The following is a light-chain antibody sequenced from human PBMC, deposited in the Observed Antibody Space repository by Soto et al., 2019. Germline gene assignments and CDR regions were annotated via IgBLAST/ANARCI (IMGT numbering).Light chain of an antibody. CDR1: QSVSSN. CDR3: QQYNNWPHIT. J-gene: IGKJ5*01. CDR2: GAS. V-gene: IGKV3-15*01. Sequence: EIVMTQSLATLSVSPGERATLSCRASQSVSSNLAWYQQKPGQAPRLLIYGASTRATGIPARFSGSGSGTEFTLTISSLQSEDFAVYYCQQYNNWPHITFGQGTRLEIK.